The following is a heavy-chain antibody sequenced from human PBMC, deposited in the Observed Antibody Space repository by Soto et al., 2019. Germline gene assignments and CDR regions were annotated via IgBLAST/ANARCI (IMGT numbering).Heavy chain of an antibody. Sequence: TLSLTFTVSGASISSGDYFWSWIRQPPGKGLEWIGYIYYSGSTYYSPSLKIRVTISVDTSKNQFSLKLSSVTAADTAVYYCPRAATYYYDSSGSLDYWGQGTLVTVSS. V-gene: IGHV4-30-4*01. CDR3: PRAATYYYDSSGSLDY. D-gene: IGHD3-22*01. CDR1: GASISSGDYF. J-gene: IGHJ4*02. CDR2: IYYSGST.